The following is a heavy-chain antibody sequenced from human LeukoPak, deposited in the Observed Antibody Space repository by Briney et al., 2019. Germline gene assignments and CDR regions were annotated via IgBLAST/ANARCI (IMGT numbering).Heavy chain of an antibody. CDR3: ARVINFDWLLNWFDP. CDR2: ISAYNGNT. D-gene: IGHD3-9*01. CDR1: GYTFTSYG. J-gene: IGHJ5*02. V-gene: IGHV1-18*01. Sequence: ASVTVSFKASGYTFTSYGTSWVRQAPGQGKEWKGWISAYNGNTNYAQKLQGRVTMTTDTSTSTAYMELRSLRSDDTAVYYCARVINFDWLLNWFDPWGQGTLVTVSS.